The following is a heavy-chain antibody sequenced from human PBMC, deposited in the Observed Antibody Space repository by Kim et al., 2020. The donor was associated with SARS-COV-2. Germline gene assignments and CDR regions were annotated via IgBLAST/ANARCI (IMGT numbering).Heavy chain of an antibody. J-gene: IGHJ4*02. CDR3: ASAGEGSRVFDD. Sequence: GGSLRLSCAASGFTFSDYYMDWVRQAPGKGLEWVSRIREDGSSYTTEYAASGRGSFTISRDEPKTFLYLQMNSLTTEDTAVYYCASAGEGSRVFDDWGQGTLVTVSS. CDR1: GFTFSDYY. V-gene: IGHV3-72*01. D-gene: IGHD1-1*01. CDR2: IREDGSSYTT.